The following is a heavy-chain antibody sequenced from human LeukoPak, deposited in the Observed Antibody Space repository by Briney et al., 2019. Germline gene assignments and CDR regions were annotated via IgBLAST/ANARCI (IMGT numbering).Heavy chain of an antibody. V-gene: IGHV3-23*01. D-gene: IGHD6-19*01. J-gene: IGHJ5*02. CDR3: AKDSRQWLLCLDP. Sequence: PGGSLRLSCAASGFTFSSYAMSWVRQAPGKGLEWVSSISGSGGSTYYADSVKGRFTISRDNSKNTLYLQMNSLRAEGTAVYYCAKDSRQWLLCLDPWGQGTLVTVSS. CDR1: GFTFSSYA. CDR2: ISGSGGST.